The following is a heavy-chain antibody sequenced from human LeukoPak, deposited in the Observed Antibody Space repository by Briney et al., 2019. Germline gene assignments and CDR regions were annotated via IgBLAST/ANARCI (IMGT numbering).Heavy chain of an antibody. CDR2: IYYSGST. Sequence: EXLSLTCTVSGGSISSYYWSWIRQPPGKGLEWIGYIYYSGSTNYNPSLKSRVTISVDTSKNQFSLKLSSVTAADTAVYYCARGGKYYGDYWYFDLWGRGTLVTVSS. CDR1: GGSISSYY. CDR3: ARGGKYYGDYWYFDL. V-gene: IGHV4-59*01. J-gene: IGHJ2*01. D-gene: IGHD4-17*01.